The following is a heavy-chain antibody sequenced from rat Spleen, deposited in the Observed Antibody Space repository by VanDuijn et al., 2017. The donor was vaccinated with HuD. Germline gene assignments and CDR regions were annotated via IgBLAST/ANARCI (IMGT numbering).Heavy chain of an antibody. D-gene: IGHD1-4*01. CDR1: GFTFSSYL. CDR3: ARNDYPGITGVMDA. CDR2: ISSSSGT. V-gene: IGHV5-62*01. Sequence: VQLVESGGGLVQPGESLKLSCSASGFTFSSYLMHWIRQVPGKGLDWVAYISSSSGTVYADAVKGRFTISRDNAKNTLYLQLNSLRSEDTAIYYCARNDYPGITGVMDAWGQGASVTVSS. J-gene: IGHJ4*01.